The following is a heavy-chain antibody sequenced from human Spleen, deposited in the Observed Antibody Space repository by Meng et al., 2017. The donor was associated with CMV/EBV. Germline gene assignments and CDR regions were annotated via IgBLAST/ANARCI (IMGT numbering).Heavy chain of an antibody. V-gene: IGHV4-39*07. D-gene: IGHD3/OR15-3a*01. CDR3: ASFVRRTDGLNLSTMWFHP. Sequence: RSNNNFWGWIRQPPGKGLEWSGTVYYTGTTHYNPSLKSRVTLLVDTSNNQFSLRLTSVTAADTAFYYCASFVRRTDGLNLSTMWFHPWGQGMLVTVSS. CDR1: RSNNNF. CDR2: VYYTGTT. J-gene: IGHJ5*02.